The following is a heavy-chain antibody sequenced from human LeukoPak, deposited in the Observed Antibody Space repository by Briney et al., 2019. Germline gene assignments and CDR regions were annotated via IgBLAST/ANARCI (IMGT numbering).Heavy chain of an antibody. CDR3: ARHYDSSGFYFDY. J-gene: IGHJ4*02. CDR1: GGSISSYY. CDR2: IYYSGST. V-gene: IGHV4-59*01. D-gene: IGHD3-22*01. Sequence: SETLSLTCTVSGGSISSYYWSWIRQPPGEGLEWIGYIYYSGSTNYNPSLKSRVTISVDTSKNQFSLKLSSVTAADTAVYYCARHYDSSGFYFDYWGQGTLVTVSS.